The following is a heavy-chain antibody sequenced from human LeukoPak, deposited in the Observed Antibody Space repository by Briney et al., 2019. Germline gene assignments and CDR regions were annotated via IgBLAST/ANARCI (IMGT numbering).Heavy chain of an antibody. Sequence: SETLSLTCTVSGGSISSYYWSWIRQPAGKGLEWIGRIYTSGSTNYNPSLKSRVTMSVDTSKNQFSLKLSSVTAADTAVYYCARDKYSSSWYFVGFDPWGQGTLVTVSS. J-gene: IGHJ5*02. CDR2: IYTSGST. CDR1: GGSISSYY. CDR3: ARDKYSSSWYFVGFDP. V-gene: IGHV4-4*07. D-gene: IGHD6-13*01.